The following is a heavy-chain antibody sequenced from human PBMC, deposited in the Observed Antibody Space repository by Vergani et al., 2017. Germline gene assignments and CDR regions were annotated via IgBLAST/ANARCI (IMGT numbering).Heavy chain of an antibody. Sequence: QIQLVQSGAEVKQPGASVKVSCKASGYTFVNYGISWVRQAPGQGLEWVGWISAQTGNTKSAQKLQGRVTMTTDTSTITAYMELRSLRSDDTAVYYCARDKLEYNSPRWNYWGQGSLVIVSS. CDR1: GYTFVNYG. CDR3: ARDKLEYNSPRWNY. D-gene: IGHD1-14*01. J-gene: IGHJ4*02. CDR2: ISAQTGNT. V-gene: IGHV1-18*01.